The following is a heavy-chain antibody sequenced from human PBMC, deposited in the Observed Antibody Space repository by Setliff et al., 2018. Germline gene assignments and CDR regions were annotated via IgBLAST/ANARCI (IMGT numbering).Heavy chain of an antibody. CDR2: LYYSGNT. J-gene: IGHJ4*02. Sequence: SETLSLTCNVSGGSISSYSWSWIRQAPGKGLEWIGYLYYSGNTNYNPSLKSRVTISGDTSQNYFSLKLTSVTEADTAVYYCARGPPGYYYWGQGTLVTVSS. CDR1: GGSISSYS. V-gene: IGHV4-59*01. CDR3: ARGPPGYYY. D-gene: IGHD6-25*01.